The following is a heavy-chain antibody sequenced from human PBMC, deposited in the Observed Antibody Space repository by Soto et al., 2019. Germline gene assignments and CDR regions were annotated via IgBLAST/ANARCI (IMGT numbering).Heavy chain of an antibody. CDR2: ISAYNGNT. V-gene: IGHV1-18*01. CDR1: GYTFKTYG. D-gene: IGHD5-18*01. CDR3: AREDVDTGL. Sequence: QVQLVQSGAEVKKPGASVKVSCKASGYTFKTYGISWLRQAPGQVLEWMGRISAYNGNTNYAQKFKGRVTMTTDTSTITAYMELRSLRSDDTAVYYCAREDVDTGLWGQGTLGTVSS. J-gene: IGHJ4*02.